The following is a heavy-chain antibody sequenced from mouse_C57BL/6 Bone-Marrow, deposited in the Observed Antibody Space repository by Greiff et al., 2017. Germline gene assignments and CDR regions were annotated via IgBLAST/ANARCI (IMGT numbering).Heavy chain of an antibody. CDR3: AGVLPTNWYFDV. D-gene: IGHD2-10*01. CDR1: GFPITSGYY. Sequence: VQLMESGPGLVKPSQSLFLTCSITGFPITSGYYWIWIRQSPGNPLEWMGYITHSGETFYNPSLQNPISITRETSKNQFFLHLNSVTTEDTAMYYCAGVLPTNWYFDVWGKGTTVTVSS. CDR2: ITHSGET. V-gene: IGHV12-3*01. J-gene: IGHJ1*03.